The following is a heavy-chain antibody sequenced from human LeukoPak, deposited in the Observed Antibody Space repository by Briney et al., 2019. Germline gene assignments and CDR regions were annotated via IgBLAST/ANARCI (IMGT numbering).Heavy chain of an antibody. J-gene: IGHJ2*01. CDR3: AKDRLGGSGWYLGIYWSFDL. CDR2: ISPSGGST. D-gene: IGHD6-19*01. Sequence: ASVKVSCKASGYTFTSYYMHWVRQAPGQGLEWMGIISPSGGSTSYAQKFQGRVTMTRDTSTSTVYMELSSLRAEDTAVYYCAKDRLGGSGWYLGIYWSFDLWDRGTLVSVSA. V-gene: IGHV1-46*01. CDR1: GYTFTSYY.